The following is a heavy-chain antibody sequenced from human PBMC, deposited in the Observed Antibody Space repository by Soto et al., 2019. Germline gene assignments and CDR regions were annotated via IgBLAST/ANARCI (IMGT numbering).Heavy chain of an antibody. CDR3: ARGGYSGYDFDY. Sequence: ASVKVSCKVSGYTLTELSMHWVRQAPGKGLEWMGGFDPEDGETIYAQKFQGRVTMTEDTSTDTAYMELSSLRSDDTAVYYCARGGYSGYDFDYWGQGTLVTVSS. CDR2: FDPEDGET. V-gene: IGHV1-24*01. J-gene: IGHJ4*02. CDR1: GYTLTELS. D-gene: IGHD5-12*01.